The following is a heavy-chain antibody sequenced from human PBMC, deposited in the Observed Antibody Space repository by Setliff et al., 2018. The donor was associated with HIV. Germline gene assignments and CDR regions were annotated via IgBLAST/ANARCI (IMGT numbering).Heavy chain of an antibody. CDR1: GYTFTDFY. J-gene: IGHJ5*02. Sequence: VKVSCKASGYTFTDFYIHWVRQAPGQGLEWIGRINPKSGVADYLKKFQGRVTMTTDTSTNTAHMELIRPRFDDTAVYYCARAHFLVAMTRNWFDPWGQGTLVTV. V-gene: IGHV1-2*06. D-gene: IGHD5-12*01. CDR3: ARAHFLVAMTRNWFDP. CDR2: INPKSGVA.